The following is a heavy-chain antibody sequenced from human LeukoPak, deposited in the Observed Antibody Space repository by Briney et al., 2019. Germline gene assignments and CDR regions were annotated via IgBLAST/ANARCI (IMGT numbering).Heavy chain of an antibody. CDR1: GYTFTSYY. CDR3: ARDLGVVTAIHSQYYFDY. Sequence: ASVKVSCKASGYTFTSYYMHWVRQAPGQGLEWMGIINPSGGSTSYAQKFQGRVTMTRDTSTSTVYMELSSLRSEDTAVYYCARDLGVVTAIHSQYYFDYWAQGTLVTVSS. V-gene: IGHV1-46*01. J-gene: IGHJ4*02. D-gene: IGHD2-21*02. CDR2: INPSGGST.